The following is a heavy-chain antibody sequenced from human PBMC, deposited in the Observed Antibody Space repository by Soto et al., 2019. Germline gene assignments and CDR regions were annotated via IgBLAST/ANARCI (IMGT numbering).Heavy chain of an antibody. D-gene: IGHD3-10*01. J-gene: IGHJ5*02. CDR1: GYTFTNYG. CDR2: INTYNGNT. Sequence: QVQLVQSGAEVKKPGASVKVSCKASGYTFTNYGISWVRQAPGQGLEWMGWINTYNGNTIHAQKFQGRVTMTTDTSTRTAYMELRSLRSDDTAVYYCARGVGSGTYYNQYKWFDPWGQGTLVTVSS. CDR3: ARGVGSGTYYNQYKWFDP. V-gene: IGHV1-18*01.